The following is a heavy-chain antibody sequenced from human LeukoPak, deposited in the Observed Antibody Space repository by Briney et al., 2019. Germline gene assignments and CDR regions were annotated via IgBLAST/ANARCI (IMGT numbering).Heavy chain of an antibody. CDR2: IYYSGST. Sequence: PSETLSLTCTVSGGSISSYYWSWIRQPPGKGLEWIGYIYYSGSTNYNPSLKSRVTISVDTSKNQFSLKLSSVTAADTALYYCASRVTTNGGGWFDPWGQGTVVTVSS. CDR1: GGSISSYY. V-gene: IGHV4-59*12. CDR3: ASRVTTNGGGWFDP. D-gene: IGHD1/OR15-1a*01. J-gene: IGHJ5*02.